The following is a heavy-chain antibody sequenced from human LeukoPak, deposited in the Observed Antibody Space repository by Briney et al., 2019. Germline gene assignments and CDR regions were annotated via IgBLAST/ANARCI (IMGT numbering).Heavy chain of an antibody. CDR3: ARVAVSAREYFDY. J-gene: IGHJ4*02. CDR2: IHYNGNT. Sequence: PSETLSLTCNVSGGSIRSYYWSWIRQPPGKGLEWIAYIHYNGNTNYNPSLKGRVTISVDSSKNQFSLRLSSVTAADTAVYYCARVAVSAREYFDYWGQGTLVTVSS. V-gene: IGHV4-59*01. D-gene: IGHD2-21*02. CDR1: GGSIRSYY.